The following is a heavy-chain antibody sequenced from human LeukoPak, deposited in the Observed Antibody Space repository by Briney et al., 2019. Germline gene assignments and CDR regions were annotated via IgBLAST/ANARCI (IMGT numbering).Heavy chain of an antibody. CDR1: GFTFSSYA. V-gene: IGHV3-23*01. CDR2: ISGSGGST. J-gene: IGHJ4*02. CDR3: AKNFGLPSYPLDY. Sequence: GGSLRLSCAASGFTFSSYAMSWVRQAPGKGLEWVSAISGSGGSTYYADSVKGRFTISRDNSKNTLYLQMNGLRAEDTAVYYCAKNFGLPSYPLDYWGQGTLVTVSS. D-gene: IGHD3-10*01.